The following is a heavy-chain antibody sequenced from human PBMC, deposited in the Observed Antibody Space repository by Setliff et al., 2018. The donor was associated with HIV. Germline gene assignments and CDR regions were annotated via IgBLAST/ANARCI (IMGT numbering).Heavy chain of an antibody. CDR1: GYRFTSYW. Sequence: GESLKISCEASGYRFTSYWIGWARHMPGKGMDWVGLIYPDKSDTKYRPSLQGQVTISADKSIATAYLQWNNLKASDTALYYCARLRHNRPWLVVNSPLDSWGQGTLVTVSS. J-gene: IGHJ4*02. D-gene: IGHD6-19*01. CDR2: IYPDKSDT. V-gene: IGHV5-51*01. CDR3: ARLRHNRPWLVVNSPLDS.